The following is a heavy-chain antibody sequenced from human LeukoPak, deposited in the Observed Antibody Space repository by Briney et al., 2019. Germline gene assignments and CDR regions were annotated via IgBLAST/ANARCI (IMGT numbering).Heavy chain of an antibody. CDR2: IRFDGSNT. V-gene: IGHV3-30*02. CDR1: GFTFSSNG. D-gene: IGHD6-13*01. Sequence: GGSLRLSCAASGFTFSSNGMHWVRQAPGKGLEWVAFIRFDGSNTYYADSVKGRLTISRDASKNTLYLQMNSLRPEDTAVYYCAKAGGSSWAVLDYWGQGTLVTVSS. J-gene: IGHJ4*02. CDR3: AKAGGSSWAVLDY.